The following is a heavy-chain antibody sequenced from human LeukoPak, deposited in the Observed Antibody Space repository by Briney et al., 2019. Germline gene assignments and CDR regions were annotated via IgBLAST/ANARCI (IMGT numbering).Heavy chain of an antibody. CDR3: ARGGYYDILTGYYNVAYFDY. V-gene: IGHV4-34*01. D-gene: IGHD3-9*01. Sequence: SETLSLTCAVYGGSFSGYYWSWVRQPPGKGLEWIGEINHGESTNYNPSLKSGVTILVNTSKNKFFLKQISVTAADTTVYYCARGGYYDILTGYYNVAYFDYWGQGTLVTVSS. CDR2: INHGEST. CDR1: GGSFSGYY. J-gene: IGHJ4*02.